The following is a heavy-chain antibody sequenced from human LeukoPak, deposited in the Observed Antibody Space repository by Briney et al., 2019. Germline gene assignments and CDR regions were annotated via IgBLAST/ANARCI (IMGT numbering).Heavy chain of an antibody. D-gene: IGHD1-26*01. CDR3: ARARSGSYYLPFDY. V-gene: IGHV3-30*19. J-gene: IGHJ4*02. CDR2: ISYDGSNK. Sequence: PGGSLRLSCAASGFPFSSYGMHWVRQAPGKGLEWVAVISYDGSNKYYADSVKGRFTISRDNSKNTLYLQMNSLRAEDTAVYYCARARSGSYYLPFDYWGQGTLVTVSS. CDR1: GFPFSSYG.